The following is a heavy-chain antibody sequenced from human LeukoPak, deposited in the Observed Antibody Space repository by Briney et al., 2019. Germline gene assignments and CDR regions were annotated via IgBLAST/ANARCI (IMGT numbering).Heavy chain of an antibody. Sequence: GGSLRLSCAATGFTFSDYYMSWIRQAPGQGLEWVSYISSSGRTIHYADSVKGRFTISRDNAKNSLYLEMNSLRAEDTAVYYCARDYYDSRGYYGMDVWGQGTTVTVSS. V-gene: IGHV3-11*01. CDR1: GFTFSDYY. CDR2: ISSSGRTI. D-gene: IGHD3-22*01. J-gene: IGHJ6*02. CDR3: ARDYYDSRGYYGMDV.